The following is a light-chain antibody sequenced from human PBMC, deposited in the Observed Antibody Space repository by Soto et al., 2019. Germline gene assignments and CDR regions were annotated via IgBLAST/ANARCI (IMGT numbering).Light chain of an antibody. CDR3: LQHDSYTWT. CDR2: DAS. Sequence: DIQMTQSPSTLSPSVGDRVTITCRASRSISDWLAWYQQKPGKAPKLLIYDASSLESGVPSRFSGSGSGTEGTITISSLKKEDVATYFCLQHDSYTWTFGQGTKVDIK. J-gene: IGKJ1*01. V-gene: IGKV1-5*01. CDR1: RSISDW.